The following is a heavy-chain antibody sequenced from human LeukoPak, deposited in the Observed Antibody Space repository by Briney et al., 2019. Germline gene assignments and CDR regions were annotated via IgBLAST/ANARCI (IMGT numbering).Heavy chain of an antibody. CDR2: IISTGGSR. CDR3: AKGYSSGWRTYFDY. J-gene: IGHJ4*02. D-gene: IGHD6-19*01. Sequence: GGSLRLSCAVSGFTFSSCAMSWVRQAPGKGLEWVSGIISTGGSRYYVDSVKGRFTISRDNSKSTLSLQMDSLRAEDTAVYYCAKGYSSGWRTYFDYWGQGTLVTVSS. CDR1: GFTFSSCA. V-gene: IGHV3-23*01.